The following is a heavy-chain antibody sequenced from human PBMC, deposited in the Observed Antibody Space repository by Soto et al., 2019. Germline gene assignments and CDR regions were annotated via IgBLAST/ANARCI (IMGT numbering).Heavy chain of an antibody. CDR2: IRAKAYGGTT. D-gene: IGHD2-21*01. CDR1: GFTFGDYG. Sequence: EVQLVESGGGLVQPGRSLRLSCAASGFTFGDYGMSWVRQAPGKGLEWVGFIRAKAYGGTTEYAASVKGRFTFSRDDSKSIAYLQMNSLKTEDTAVYYCTGVGDYPKVDYWGQGTLVTVSS. J-gene: IGHJ4*02. V-gene: IGHV3-49*04. CDR3: TGVGDYPKVDY.